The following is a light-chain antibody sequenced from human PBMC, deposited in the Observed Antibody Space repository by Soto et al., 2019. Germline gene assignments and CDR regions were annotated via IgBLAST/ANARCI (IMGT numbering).Light chain of an antibody. Sequence: EIVMTQSPATLSVSPGERSTFSCRAIQSVSSNLAWYQQKPGQAPRLLIYGASIRATGIPARFSGSGSGTEFTLTISTLQCEDFAIYYCQHYNNWHPWTFGQGTKVDNK. CDR3: QHYNNWHPWT. V-gene: IGKV3-15*01. CDR2: GAS. J-gene: IGKJ1*01. CDR1: QSVSSN.